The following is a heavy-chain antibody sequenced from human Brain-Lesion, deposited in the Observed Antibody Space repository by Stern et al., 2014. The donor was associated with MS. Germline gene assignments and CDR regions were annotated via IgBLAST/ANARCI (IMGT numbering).Heavy chain of an antibody. CDR3: ARADTGSGWYLFAY. D-gene: IGHD6-19*01. CDR2: INSGSNSI. V-gene: IGHV3-48*01. Sequence: AQLVESGGGLVQPGGSLRLSCAASGFTFSSYSMNWVRQAPGKGLEGVSYINSGSNSIYYADSVKGRFTISRDNAKNSLSLQMNSLRGEDTAVYYCARADTGSGWYLFAYWGQGTLVTVSS. CDR1: GFTFSSYS. J-gene: IGHJ4*02.